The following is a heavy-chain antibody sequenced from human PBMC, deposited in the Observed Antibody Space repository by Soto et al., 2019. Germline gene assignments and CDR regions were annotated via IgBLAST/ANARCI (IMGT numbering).Heavy chain of an antibody. CDR1: GGSISSSSYY. J-gene: IGHJ4*02. CDR2: IFYSGST. CDR3: ANYPTTVTSDY. D-gene: IGHD4-17*01. V-gene: IGHV4-39*07. Sequence: SETLSLTCTVSGGSISSSSYYWGWIRQPPGKGLEWIGSIFYSGSTYYNPSLKSRLIISVDTSKSQFSLKLSSVTAADTAVYYCANYPTTVTSDYWGQGTLVTVSS.